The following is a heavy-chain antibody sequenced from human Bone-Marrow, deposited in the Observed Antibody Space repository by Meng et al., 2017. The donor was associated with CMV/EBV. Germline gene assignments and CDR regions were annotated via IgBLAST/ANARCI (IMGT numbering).Heavy chain of an antibody. D-gene: IGHD1-7*01. Sequence: SETLSLTCAISGDSVSSNSAAWNWIRQSPWRGLEWLGRTYHSCKWYNDYAVSVKSPITINPDTSKNQFSLKLNSVTPEDTAVYYCARDWNYEIVDWGQGTRVTVSS. CDR1: GDSVSSNSAA. V-gene: IGHV6-1*01. CDR2: TYHSCKWYN. J-gene: IGHJ4*02. CDR3: ARDWNYEIVD.